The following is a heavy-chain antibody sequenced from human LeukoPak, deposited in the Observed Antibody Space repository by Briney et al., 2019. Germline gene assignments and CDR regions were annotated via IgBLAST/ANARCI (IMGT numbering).Heavy chain of an antibody. Sequence: GGSLRLSCAASGFTFSSYWMHWVRQAPGRGLVWVSRINSDGSSTSYADSVKGRFTISRDNAKNTLYLQMNSLRAEDTAVYYCARAGIVGAYDYWGQGTLVTVSS. J-gene: IGHJ4*02. V-gene: IGHV3-74*01. CDR3: ARAGIVGAYDY. CDR2: INSDGSST. D-gene: IGHD1-26*01. CDR1: GFTFSSYW.